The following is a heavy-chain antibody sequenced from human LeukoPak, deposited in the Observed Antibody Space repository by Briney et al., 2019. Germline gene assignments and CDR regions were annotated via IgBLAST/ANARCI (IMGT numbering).Heavy chain of an antibody. CDR3: ARDQWGPDV. Sequence: PGGSLRLSCAVSGFTLSAYWMTWVRQAPGKGLEWVANIKQDGSEKYYVDSVKGRFTISRDNAKNSLYLQVNSLRAEDTAVYYCARDQWGPDVWGKGTTVTVSS. J-gene: IGHJ6*04. CDR2: IKQDGSEK. V-gene: IGHV3-7*03. CDR1: GFTLSAYW. D-gene: IGHD2-8*01.